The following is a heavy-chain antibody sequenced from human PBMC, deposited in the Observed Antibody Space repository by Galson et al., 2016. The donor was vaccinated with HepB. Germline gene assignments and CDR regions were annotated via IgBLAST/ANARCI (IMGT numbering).Heavy chain of an antibody. CDR1: GFTFSSYA. CDR2: ISYDGSKK. V-gene: IGHV3-30*04. Sequence: SLRLSCATSGFTFSSYAVHWVRQTPGKGLEWVSVISYDGSKKYYADSVKGRFTISRDKSKSTLYLQMNSLRPDDTAVYYCARGEVGSTRKQVDYWGQGTLVSVSS. D-gene: IGHD1-26*01. CDR3: ARGEVGSTRKQVDY. J-gene: IGHJ4*02.